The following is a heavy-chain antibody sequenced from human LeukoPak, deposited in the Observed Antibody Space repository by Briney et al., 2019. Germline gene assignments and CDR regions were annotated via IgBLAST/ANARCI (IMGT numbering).Heavy chain of an antibody. Sequence: SETLSLTCTVSDGSISSHYWSWIRQPPGKGLEWIGYIYYSGDINYNPSLRSRVTISIDTSKNQFSLKLSSVTAADTAVYYCARDTSSWPYWGQGTLVTVSS. CDR1: DGSISSHY. D-gene: IGHD6-13*01. CDR2: IYYSGDI. CDR3: ARDTSSWPY. V-gene: IGHV4-59*11. J-gene: IGHJ4*02.